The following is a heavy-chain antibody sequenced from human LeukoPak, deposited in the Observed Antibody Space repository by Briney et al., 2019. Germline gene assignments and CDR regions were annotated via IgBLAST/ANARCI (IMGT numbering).Heavy chain of an antibody. J-gene: IGHJ4*02. CDR2: VWYDGSKK. V-gene: IGHV3-33*01. CDR1: GFTFSTYG. Sequence: GGSLRLSCAASGFTFSTYGMHWVRQAPGKGLEWVAVVWYDGSKKYYGDSVKGRFTVSRDNSKNMLYLQMNSLRAEDTAVYYCARDAYDSTGYYYRIYWGQGTLVTVSS. CDR3: ARDAYDSTGYYYRIY. D-gene: IGHD3-22*01.